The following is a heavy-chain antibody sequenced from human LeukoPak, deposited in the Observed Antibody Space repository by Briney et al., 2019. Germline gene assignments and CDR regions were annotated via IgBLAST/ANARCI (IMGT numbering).Heavy chain of an antibody. D-gene: IGHD4-17*01. CDR1: GGTFSSYA. CDR3: ASTVTTDRWFDP. V-gene: IGHV1-69*04. CDR2: IIPILGIA. Sequence: SVKVSCKASGGTFSSYAISWVRQAPGQGLEWMGRIIPILGIANYAQKFQGRVTITADKSTSTAYMELSSPRSEDTAVYYCASTVTTDRWFDPWGQGTLVTVSS. J-gene: IGHJ5*02.